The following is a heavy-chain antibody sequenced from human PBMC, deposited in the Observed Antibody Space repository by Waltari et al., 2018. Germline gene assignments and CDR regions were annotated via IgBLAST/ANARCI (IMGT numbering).Heavy chain of an antibody. D-gene: IGHD3-16*01. CDR2: IIPIFGTA. CDR3: ARDRYPGGVVLPLALADYYMDV. Sequence: QVQLVQSGAEVKKPGSSVKVSCKASGGTFSSYAISWVRQAPGQGLEWMGGIIPIFGTANYAQKFQGRVTITADKSTSTAYMELSSLRSEDTAVYYCARDRYPGGVVLPLALADYYMDVWGKGTTVTVSS. J-gene: IGHJ6*03. CDR1: GGTFSSYA. V-gene: IGHV1-69*14.